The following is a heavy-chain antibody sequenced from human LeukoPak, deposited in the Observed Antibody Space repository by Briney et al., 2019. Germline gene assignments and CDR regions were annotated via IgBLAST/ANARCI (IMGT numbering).Heavy chain of an antibody. CDR3: AKDMINGNGEYDAFDI. CDR1: GFPFHIYA. CDR2: IGGGGT. J-gene: IGHJ3*02. D-gene: IGHD3-10*01. Sequence: GGSLRLSCATSGFPFHIYAMHWVRQAPGKGPEWVAGIGGGGTYYADSVRGRFTISRDDSRKTVHLQMNILRVDDTAIYYCAKDMINGNGEYDAFDIWGRGTTVSVSS. V-gene: IGHV3-23*01.